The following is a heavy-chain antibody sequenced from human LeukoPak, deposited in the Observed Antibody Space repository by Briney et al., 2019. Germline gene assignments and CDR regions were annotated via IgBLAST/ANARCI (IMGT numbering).Heavy chain of an antibody. CDR2: ISYDGSNK. CDR3: ARGPGPIAGAKNPFDI. CDR1: GFTFSAYA. D-gene: IGHD1-26*01. V-gene: IGHV3-30*15. Sequence: PGGSLRLSCAVSGFTFSAYAMHSVRQAPGKGLEWEPVISYDGSNKYYADAVKGRFTISGDKSKDTLLLQMSSLRPEDTAVYYCARGPGPIAGAKNPFDIWGQGTMVTVSS. J-gene: IGHJ3*02.